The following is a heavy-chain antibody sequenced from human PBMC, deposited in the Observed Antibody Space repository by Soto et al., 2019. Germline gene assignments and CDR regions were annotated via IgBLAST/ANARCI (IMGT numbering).Heavy chain of an antibody. V-gene: IGHV3-33*01. CDR3: GRDGALGDTAVVDS. Sequence: QVQLVESGGGVVQPGKSLRLSCAASGFTFSTYGMHWVRQAPGKGLEWVAVIWYDGSNKYHGDSLKGRFTISRDNCKNTLYLQINNLRAEETAVYYCGRDGALGDTAVVDSWGQGTLVTVSS. J-gene: IGHJ4*02. D-gene: IGHD5-18*01. CDR2: IWYDGSNK. CDR1: GFTFSTYG.